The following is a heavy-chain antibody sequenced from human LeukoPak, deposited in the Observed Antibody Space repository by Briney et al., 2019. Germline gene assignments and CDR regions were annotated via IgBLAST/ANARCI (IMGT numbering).Heavy chain of an antibody. CDR1: GGSISSGGYS. J-gene: IGHJ4*02. CDR3: ARGIRHGLANY. Sequence: PSETLSLTCAVSGGSISSGGYSWSWIRQPPGKGLEWIGYIYYSGSTYYNPSLKSRVIISVDTSKNQFSLKLSSVTAADTAVYYCARGIRHGLANYWGQGTLVTVSS. D-gene: IGHD5-18*01. CDR2: IYYSGST. V-gene: IGHV4-30-4*07.